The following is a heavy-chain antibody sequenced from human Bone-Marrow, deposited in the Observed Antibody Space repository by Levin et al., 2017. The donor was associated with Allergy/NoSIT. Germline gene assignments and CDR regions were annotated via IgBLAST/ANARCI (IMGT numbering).Heavy chain of an antibody. CDR3: ARGTAFPLLEWS. CDR2: IYYTGDS. V-gene: IGHV4-31*03. CDR1: GDSLSTRSYH. J-gene: IGHJ5*02. D-gene: IGHD3-3*01. Sequence: SETLSLTCTVFGDSLSTRSYHWNWIRQQPGQGLEWIGWIYYTGDSQYNPSLRNRVTMSIDTSQNRFSLQLTSLTAADTAVYYCARGTAFPLLEWSWGQGTLVTVSS.